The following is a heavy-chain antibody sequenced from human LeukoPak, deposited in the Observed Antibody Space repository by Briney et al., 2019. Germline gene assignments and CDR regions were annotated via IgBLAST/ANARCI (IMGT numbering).Heavy chain of an antibody. D-gene: IGHD3-16*01. CDR1: GFTVSSNY. J-gene: IGHJ4*02. Sequence: GGSLRLSRAASGFTVSSNYMSWVRQAPGKGLEWVSVIYSGGSTYYADSVKGRFTISRDNSKNTLHLQMNSLRAEDTAVYYCARAPGDPFDYWGQGTLVTVSS. V-gene: IGHV3-66*01. CDR3: ARAPGDPFDY. CDR2: IYSGGST.